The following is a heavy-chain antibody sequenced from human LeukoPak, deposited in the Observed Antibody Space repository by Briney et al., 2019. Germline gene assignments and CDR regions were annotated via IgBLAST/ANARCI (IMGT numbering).Heavy chain of an antibody. J-gene: IGHJ4*02. Sequence: PGGSLRLSCAASGFTFSGFAMSWVRRTPGKGLEWVAGISDRGSRTNYADPVKGRFTISTDHPKNTLYLQMNSLRAEDTAVYFCAKRGVVIRVILVGFHKEAYYFDSWGQGALVTVSS. CDR3: AKRGVVIRVILVGFHKEAYYFDS. D-gene: IGHD3-22*01. CDR2: ISDRGSRT. CDR1: GFTFSGFA. V-gene: IGHV3-23*01.